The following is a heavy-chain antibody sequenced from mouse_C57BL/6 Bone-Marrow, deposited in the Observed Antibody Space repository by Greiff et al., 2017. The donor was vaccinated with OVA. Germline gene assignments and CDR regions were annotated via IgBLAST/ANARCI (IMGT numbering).Heavy chain of an antibody. V-gene: IGHV1-59*01. CDR2: IDPSDSYT. D-gene: IGHD2-3*01. J-gene: IGHJ3*01. Sequence: QVQLQQPGAELVRHGTSVKLSCKASGYTFTSYWMHWVKQRPGQGLEWIGVIDPSDSYTNYNQKFKGKATLTVDTSSSTAYMQLSSLTSEDSAVYYCARGEGYYRFACWGQGTLVTVSA. CDR1: GYTFTSYW. CDR3: ARGEGYYRFAC.